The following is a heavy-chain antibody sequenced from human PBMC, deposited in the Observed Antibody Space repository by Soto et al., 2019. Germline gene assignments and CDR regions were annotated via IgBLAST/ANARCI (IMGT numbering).Heavy chain of an antibody. J-gene: IGHJ1*01. CDR3: ARDPSDLWEPDQYFPH. Sequence: EVQLVESGGGLVKPGGSLTLSCAASGFTFSSYSMNWVRQAPGKGLEWVSSISSSSRHIYYADSVKGRLTISRDNAKNSLYLQMNSLRAEDTAMYFCARDPSDLWEPDQYFPHWGQGTLVAVSS. V-gene: IGHV3-21*01. CDR2: ISSSSRHI. CDR1: GFTFSSYS. D-gene: IGHD1-26*01.